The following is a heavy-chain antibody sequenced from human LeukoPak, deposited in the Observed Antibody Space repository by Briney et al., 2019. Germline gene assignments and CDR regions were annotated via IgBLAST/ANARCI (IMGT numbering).Heavy chain of an antibody. J-gene: IGHJ3*02. CDR2: ISAYNGNT. D-gene: IGHD2-2*02. V-gene: IGHV1-18*01. Sequence: ASVKVSCKASGYTFTSYSINWVRQAPGQGLEWMEWISAYNGNTNYAQKFHGRVTLTRDTSTSIAYMELRSLRSDDTAVYFCARGMSGYTEDPFDIWGQGTVVTVSS. CDR3: ARGMSGYTEDPFDI. CDR1: GYTFTSYS.